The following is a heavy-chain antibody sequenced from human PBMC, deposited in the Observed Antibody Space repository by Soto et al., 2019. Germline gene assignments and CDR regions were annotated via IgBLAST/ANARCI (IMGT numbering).Heavy chain of an antibody. CDR3: ARDRITMVRGAVDAFDI. D-gene: IGHD3-10*01. J-gene: IGHJ3*02. CDR1: GGSISSGDYY. CDR2: IYYSGST. V-gene: IGHV4-30-4*01. Sequence: SETLSLTCTVSGGSISSGDYYWSWVRHPPGKGLEWIGYIYYSGSTWYNPSLKSRVTISIDTSKNQFSLKLRSVTSADTAVYYCARDRITMVRGAVDAFDIWGQGTMVTVSS.